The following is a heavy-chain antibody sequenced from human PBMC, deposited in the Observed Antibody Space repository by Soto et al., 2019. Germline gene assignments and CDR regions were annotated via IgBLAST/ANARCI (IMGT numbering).Heavy chain of an antibody. CDR1: GGTFSSHG. Sequence: QVQLVQSGAEVKKPGSSVKVSCKASGGTFSSHGISWVRQAPGQGLEWMGGIIPILVTPNYAQKFQVRVTLTADEFTSTAYMELSSLRPEDTAVYYCARETRPYYFDSSGYPDAFDIWGQGTMVTVSS. CDR3: ARETRPYYFDSSGYPDAFDI. J-gene: IGHJ3*02. V-gene: IGHV1-69*01. CDR2: IIPILVTP. D-gene: IGHD3-22*01.